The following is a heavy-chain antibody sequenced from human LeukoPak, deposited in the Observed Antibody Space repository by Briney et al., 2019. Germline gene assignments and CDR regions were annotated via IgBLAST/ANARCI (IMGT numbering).Heavy chain of an antibody. CDR1: GFTFSSYA. CDR3: AKHIVGGYDWIYNSDYYYAMDV. D-gene: IGHD5-12*01. Sequence: GRSLRLSCAASGFTFSSYAIHWVRQAPGKGLEWVATVSSEGRNQYYADPVKGRFSISRDNSQNTVYLQMNSLRPEDTAVYYCAKHIVGGYDWIYNSDYYYAMDVWGQGTTVTVS. J-gene: IGHJ6*02. CDR2: VSSEGRNQ. V-gene: IGHV3-30*18.